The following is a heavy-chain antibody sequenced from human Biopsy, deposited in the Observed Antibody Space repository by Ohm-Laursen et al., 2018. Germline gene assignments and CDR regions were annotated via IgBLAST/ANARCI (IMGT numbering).Heavy chain of an antibody. CDR1: GGTFINYA. J-gene: IGHJ4*02. CDR3: ARGPHSGSHSCFDY. V-gene: IGHV1-69*13. CDR2: IIPMFDTA. D-gene: IGHD1-26*01. Sequence: SVKVSCKTSGGTFINYAISWVRQAPGQGLEWMGGIIPMFDTANYAQMFQGRVTISADESTSTSYMELSSLTTEDTAIYYCARGPHSGSHSCFDYWGRGTLVTVSS.